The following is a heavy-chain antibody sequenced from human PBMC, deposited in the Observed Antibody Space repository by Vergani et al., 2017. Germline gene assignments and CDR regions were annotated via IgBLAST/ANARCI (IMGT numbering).Heavy chain of an antibody. J-gene: IGHJ5*02. CDR3: TSHWAVVAAHNWFDP. D-gene: IGHD2-15*01. Sequence: QVQLQESGPGLVKTSETLSLTCTVSTDSVRNTFYYWGWIRQTPEKGLEWIGGIYYSGSTYYNRSLESRVTISVDTSKSQFSLKLSSVTAADTAVYYCTSHWAVVAAHNWFDPWGQGTLVTVPS. CDR1: TDSVRNTFYY. V-gene: IGHV4-39*01. CDR2: IYYSGST.